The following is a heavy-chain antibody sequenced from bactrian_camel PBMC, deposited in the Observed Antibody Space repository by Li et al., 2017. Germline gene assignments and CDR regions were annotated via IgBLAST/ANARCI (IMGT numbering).Heavy chain of an antibody. J-gene: IGHJ4*01. D-gene: IGHD3*01. Sequence: QLVESGGGSVQAGGSLRLSCKASESRFTFYCAGWFRQAPGKERKGVAVITRIHGGTEYADSVKGRFIISRDSSKMTWSLQMNNLKPEDTAMYYCAAVTGCSLTPWLRDPGNKSGPMNWGQGTQVTVS. CDR3: AAVTGCSLTPWLRDPGNKSGPMN. CDR2: ITRIHGGT. V-gene: IGHV3S63*01. CDR1: ESRFTFYC.